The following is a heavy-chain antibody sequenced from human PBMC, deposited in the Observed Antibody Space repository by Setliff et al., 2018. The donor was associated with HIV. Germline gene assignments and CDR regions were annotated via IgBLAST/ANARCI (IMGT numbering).Heavy chain of an antibody. CDR1: GGSISSYY. CDR3: ARGRNFWSDYYHYYYMDV. J-gene: IGHJ6*03. CDR2: IYASGST. V-gene: IGHV4-4*07. D-gene: IGHD3-3*01. Sequence: LSLTCTVSGGSISSYYWSWIRQPAGKGLEWIGRIYASGSTYYNPSLKSRVTISVDTSKNQFSLKLSSVTAADTAVYYCARGRNFWSDYYHYYYMDVWGKGTMVTVSS.